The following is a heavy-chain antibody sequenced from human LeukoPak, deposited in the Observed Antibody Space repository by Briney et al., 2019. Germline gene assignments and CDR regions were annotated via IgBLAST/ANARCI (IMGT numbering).Heavy chain of an antibody. J-gene: IGHJ4*02. V-gene: IGHV2-5*01. Sequence: SGPTLVKPRQTLTLTCTFSGFSLSTSEVAVGWIRQPPGKVLEWLALIYWNDDKRYSPSLKRRLTITKDTSKNQVVLTMTNMDPVDTATYYCAHGDCSGGSCSDFDYWGQGTLVTVSS. CDR3: AHGDCSGGSCSDFDY. CDR2: IYWNDDK. D-gene: IGHD2-15*01. CDR1: GFSLSTSEVA.